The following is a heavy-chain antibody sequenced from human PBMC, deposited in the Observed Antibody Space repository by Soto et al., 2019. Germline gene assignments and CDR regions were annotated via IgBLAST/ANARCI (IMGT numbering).Heavy chain of an antibody. CDR1: GFTFSSYA. D-gene: IGHD6-13*01. Sequence: QVQLVESGGGVVQPGRSLRLSCAASGFTFSSYAMHWVRQAPGKGLEWVAVISYDGSNKYYADSVKGRFTISRDNSKNTLYLQMNSLRAEDTAVYYCARDCVGPPYSSQIDYWGQGTLVTVSS. V-gene: IGHV3-30-3*01. CDR2: ISYDGSNK. J-gene: IGHJ4*02. CDR3: ARDCVGPPYSSQIDY.